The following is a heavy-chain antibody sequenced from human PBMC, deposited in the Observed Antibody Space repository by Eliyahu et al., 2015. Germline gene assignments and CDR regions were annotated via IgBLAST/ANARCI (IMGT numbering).Heavy chain of an antibody. CDR3: ARVTPYCINRVCLYYYYYMDV. D-gene: IGHD2-8*01. CDR2: ILTNGNT. Sequence: QVQLQESGPGLVKPSETLSLTCSVSGGSXSRNYWXWIRPPPKKGLEWIGSILTNGNTDYNPSLKSRVTISVDTSETQFSLKLSSVTAADTARYFCARVTPYCINRVCLYYYYYMDVWGRGTTVTVSS. V-gene: IGHV4-59*01. CDR1: GGSXSRNY. J-gene: IGHJ6*03.